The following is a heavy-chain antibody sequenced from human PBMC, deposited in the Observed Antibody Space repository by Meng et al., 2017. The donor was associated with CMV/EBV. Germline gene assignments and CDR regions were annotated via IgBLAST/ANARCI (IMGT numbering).Heavy chain of an antibody. Sequence: ASVKVSCKASGYTFSNYGIAWVRQAPGQGLEWMGWITTDDDSRKKQGRVTMTTDTSTSTAYMELRSLRSGDTAVYYCAREKANIEDYGDPYYYYGMDVWGQGTTVTVSS. CDR2: ITTDDDSR. J-gene: IGHJ6*02. CDR1: GYTFSNYG. V-gene: IGHV1-18*01. CDR3: AREKANIEDYGDPYYYYGMDV. D-gene: IGHD4-17*01.